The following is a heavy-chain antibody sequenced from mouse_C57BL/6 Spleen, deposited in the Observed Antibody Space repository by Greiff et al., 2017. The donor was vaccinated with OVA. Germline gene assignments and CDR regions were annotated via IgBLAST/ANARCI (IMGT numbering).Heavy chain of an antibody. Sequence: VQLQQSGAELVKPGASVKLSCKASGYTFTSYWMHWVKQRPGQGLEWIGMIHPNSGSTNYNEKFKSKATLTVDKSSSTAYMQLSSLTSEDSAVYYCARPHYGSSYDYAMDYWGQGTSVTVSS. CDR3: ARPHYGSSYDYAMDY. J-gene: IGHJ4*01. V-gene: IGHV1-64*01. D-gene: IGHD1-1*01. CDR2: IHPNSGST. CDR1: GYTFTSYW.